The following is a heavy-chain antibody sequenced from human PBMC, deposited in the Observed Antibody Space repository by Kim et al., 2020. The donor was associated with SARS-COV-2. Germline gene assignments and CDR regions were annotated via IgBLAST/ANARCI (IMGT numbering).Heavy chain of an antibody. J-gene: IGHJ3*02. CDR1: GGSISSGGYY. CDR3: ARARSGYESYDAFDI. Sequence: SETLSLTCTVSGGSISSGGYYWSWIRQHPGKGLEWIGNIYYSGSTYYNPSLKSRVTISVDTSKNQFSLKLSSVTAADTAVYYCARARSGYESYDAFDIWGQGTMVTVSS. D-gene: IGHD5-12*01. CDR2: IYYSGST. V-gene: IGHV4-31*03.